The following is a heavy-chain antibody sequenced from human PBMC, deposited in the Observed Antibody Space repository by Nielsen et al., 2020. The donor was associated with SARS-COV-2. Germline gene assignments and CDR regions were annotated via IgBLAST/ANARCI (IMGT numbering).Heavy chain of an antibody. V-gene: IGHV3-33*01. Sequence: GESLKISCAASGFTFSSYGMHWVRQAPGKGLEWVAVKWYDRSNKYYADSVKGRFTISRDNSKNTLYLQMNSLRAEDTAVYYCVRERSYGNYVGANYFDSWGQGTLVTVSS. CDR3: VRERSYGNYVGANYFDS. CDR1: GFTFSSYG. D-gene: IGHD4-11*01. CDR2: KWYDRSNK. J-gene: IGHJ5*01.